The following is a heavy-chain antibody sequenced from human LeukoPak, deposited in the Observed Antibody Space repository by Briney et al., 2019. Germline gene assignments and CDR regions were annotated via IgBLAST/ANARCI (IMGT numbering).Heavy chain of an antibody. V-gene: IGHV3-30*18. Sequence: GRSLRLSCAASGFTFSSYGMHWVRQAPGKGLEWVAVISYDGSNKYYADSVKGRFTISRDNSKNTLYLQMNSLRAEDTAVYYCAKAPDSRGYYNYFDYWGQGTLVTVSS. CDR1: GFTFSSYG. J-gene: IGHJ4*02. CDR3: AKAPDSRGYYNYFDY. CDR2: ISYDGSNK. D-gene: IGHD3-22*01.